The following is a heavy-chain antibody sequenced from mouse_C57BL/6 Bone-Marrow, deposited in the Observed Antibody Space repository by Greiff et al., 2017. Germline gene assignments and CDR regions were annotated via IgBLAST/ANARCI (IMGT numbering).Heavy chain of an antibody. J-gene: IGHJ3*01. Sequence: GGGLVQPKGSLKLSCAASGFSFNTYAMNWVRQAPGKGLEWVARIRSKSNNYATYYADSVKDRFTISRDDSESMLYLQMNNLKTEDTAMYYCVRLDDGYSWFAYWGQGTLVTVSA. CDR3: VRLDDGYSWFAY. V-gene: IGHV10-1*01. CDR1: GFSFNTYA. D-gene: IGHD2-3*01. CDR2: IRSKSNNYAT.